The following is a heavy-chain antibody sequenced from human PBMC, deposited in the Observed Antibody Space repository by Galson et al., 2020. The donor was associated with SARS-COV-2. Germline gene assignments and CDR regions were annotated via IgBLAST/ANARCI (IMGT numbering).Heavy chain of an antibody. Sequence: SETLSLTCTVSGGSISSYYWIWIRQPPGKGLEWIGYTYYSGSTHYNPSLKSRVTVSVDTSKNQFSLKLSSVTAADTAVYYCARGAVGDSNNYYYYYMDVWGKGTTVTVSS. D-gene: IGHD2-21*02. V-gene: IGHV4-59*01. CDR1: GGSISSYY. J-gene: IGHJ6*03. CDR3: ARGAVGDSNNYYYYYMDV. CDR2: TYYSGST.